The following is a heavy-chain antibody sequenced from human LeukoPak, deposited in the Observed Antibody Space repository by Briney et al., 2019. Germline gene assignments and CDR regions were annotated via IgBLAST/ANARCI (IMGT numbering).Heavy chain of an antibody. J-gene: IGHJ4*02. V-gene: IGHV3-49*04. D-gene: IGHD2-2*01. CDR1: GFTFGDYA. CDR2: IRSKAYGGTT. Sequence: GGSLRLSCTASGFTFGDYAMSWVRQAPGKGLEWVGFIRSKAYGGTTEYAASVKGRFTISRDDSKSIAYLQMNSVKTEDTAVYYCTRDRRRGTSRGNFDYWGQGTLVTVSS. CDR3: TRDRRRGTSRGNFDY.